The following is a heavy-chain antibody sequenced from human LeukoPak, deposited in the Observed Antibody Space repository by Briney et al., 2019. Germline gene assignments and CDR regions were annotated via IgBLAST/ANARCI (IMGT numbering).Heavy chain of an antibody. CDR2: INHSGST. D-gene: IGHD3-16*02. V-gene: IGHV4-34*01. Sequence: GSLRLSCAASGFTFSSYSMNWVRQAPGKGLEWIGEINHSGSTNYNPSLKSRVTISVDTSKNQFSLKLSSVTAADTAVYYCARGGELSNRIDYWGQGTLVTVSS. J-gene: IGHJ4*02. CDR1: GFTFSSYS. CDR3: ARGGELSNRIDY.